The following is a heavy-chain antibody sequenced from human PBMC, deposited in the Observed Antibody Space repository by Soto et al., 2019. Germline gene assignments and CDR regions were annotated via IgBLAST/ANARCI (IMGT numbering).Heavy chain of an antibody. D-gene: IGHD3-22*01. Sequence: QTLSLTCAISGDSVSSNSVAWHWIRQSPSRGLEWLGRTYYRSKWYDDYAVSVKSRITINPDTSKNQFSLQLNSVTPEDTAVYYCARHRLEYYYDTNSYFIHYYFDSWGQGTPVTVSS. J-gene: IGHJ4*02. CDR1: GDSVSSNSVA. V-gene: IGHV6-1*01. CDR2: TYYRSKWYD. CDR3: ARHRLEYYYDTNSYFIHYYFDS.